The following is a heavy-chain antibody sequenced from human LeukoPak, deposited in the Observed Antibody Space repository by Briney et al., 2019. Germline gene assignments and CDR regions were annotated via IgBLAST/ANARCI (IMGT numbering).Heavy chain of an antibody. CDR1: GFTFSSYE. CDR2: ISSGGSTT. V-gene: IGHV3-48*03. D-gene: IGHD5-18*01. J-gene: IGHJ4*02. Sequence: GGSLSLSCAASGFTFSSYEMNWVRQAPGKGLEWASFISSGGSTTYYADSVKGRFTISRDNAKNSLYLQMNSLRAEDTAVYYCARHPRGRYSYGDYWGQGTLVTVSS. CDR3: ARHPRGRYSYGDY.